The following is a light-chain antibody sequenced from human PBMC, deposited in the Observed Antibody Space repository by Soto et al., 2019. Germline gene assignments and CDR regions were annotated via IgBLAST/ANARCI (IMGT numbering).Light chain of an antibody. V-gene: IGKV3-15*01. Sequence: EIVMMQSPATLSVSTGERATLSCRASQSVSIKLAWYQQKPGQAPRLLIYDTSTRATGIPARFSGSGSGTEFTLTISSLQSEDFAVYYCQQHNNWPPITFGQGTRLEIK. J-gene: IGKJ5*01. CDR1: QSVSIK. CDR2: DTS. CDR3: QQHNNWPPIT.